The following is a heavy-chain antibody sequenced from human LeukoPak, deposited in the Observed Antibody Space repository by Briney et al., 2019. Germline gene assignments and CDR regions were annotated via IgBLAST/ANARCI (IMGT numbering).Heavy chain of an antibody. CDR3: ARGGDGYNSGPFDI. J-gene: IGHJ3*02. D-gene: IGHD5-24*01. V-gene: IGHV1-18*01. Sequence: GASVKVSCKASGYTFTSYGISWVRQAPGQGLEWMGWISAYNGNTNYAQKLQGRVTMTRDTSTSTVYMELSSLRSEDTAVYYCARGGDGYNSGPFDIWGQGTMVTVSS. CDR2: ISAYNGNT. CDR1: GYTFTSYG.